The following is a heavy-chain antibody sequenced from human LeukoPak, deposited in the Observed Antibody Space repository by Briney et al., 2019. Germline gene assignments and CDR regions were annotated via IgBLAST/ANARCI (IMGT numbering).Heavy chain of an antibody. CDR3: AREGCSGGSCYGFGD. Sequence: SETLSLTCAVYGGSFSGYYWSWIRQPPGKGLEWIGEINHSGSTNYNPSLKSRVTISVDTPKNQSSLKLSSVTAADTAVYYCAREGCSGGSCYGFGDWGQGTLVTVSS. V-gene: IGHV4-34*01. CDR2: INHSGST. D-gene: IGHD2-15*01. CDR1: GGSFSGYY. J-gene: IGHJ4*02.